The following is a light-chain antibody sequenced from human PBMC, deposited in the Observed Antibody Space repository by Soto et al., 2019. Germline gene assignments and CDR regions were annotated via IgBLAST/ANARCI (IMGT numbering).Light chain of an antibody. CDR1: SSNIGSNT. CDR2: SNN. V-gene: IGLV1-44*01. J-gene: IGLJ1*01. CDR3: AAWDDSLNGSYV. Sequence: QSVLTQPPSASGTPGQSVTISCSGSSSNIGSNTVNWYQQLPGTGPKLLIYSNNQRPSGVPDRFSGSKSGTSASLAISGLQSEDEADYYCAAWDDSLNGSYVFGTGTKVTVL.